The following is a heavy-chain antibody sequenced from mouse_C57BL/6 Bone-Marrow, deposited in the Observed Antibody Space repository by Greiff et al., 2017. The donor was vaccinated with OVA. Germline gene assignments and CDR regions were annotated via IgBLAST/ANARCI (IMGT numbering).Heavy chain of an antibody. D-gene: IGHD6-1*01. CDR3: ARLGHGYFGY. CDR1: GYSFTSYY. J-gene: IGHJ2*01. V-gene: IGHV1-66*01. CDR2: IYPGSGNT. Sequence: QVQLQQSGPELVKPGASVKISCKASGYSFTSYYIHWVKQRPGQGLEWIGWIYPGSGNTKYNEKFKGKATLTADTSSSTAYMQLSSLTSEDSAVYYCARLGHGYFGYWGQGTTLTVSS.